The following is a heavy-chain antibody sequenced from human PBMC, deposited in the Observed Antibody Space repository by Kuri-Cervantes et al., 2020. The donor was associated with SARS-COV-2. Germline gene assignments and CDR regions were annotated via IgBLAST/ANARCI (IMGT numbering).Heavy chain of an antibody. D-gene: IGHD1-26*01. CDR1: GFTFSGYD. J-gene: IGHJ4*02. Sequence: GESLKISCVPSGFTFSGYDMHWVRQAPGKGLEWVAFIRYDGSDKYYADSVKGRFTISRDSSKNTLYLQMNSLRAEDTAVYYCAKDLSGSYYFDYWGQGTLVTVSS. CDR2: IRYDGSDK. CDR3: AKDLSGSYYFDY. V-gene: IGHV3-30*02.